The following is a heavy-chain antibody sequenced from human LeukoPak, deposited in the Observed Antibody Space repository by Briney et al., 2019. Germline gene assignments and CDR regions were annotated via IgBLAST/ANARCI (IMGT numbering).Heavy chain of an antibody. V-gene: IGHV3-23*01. CDR1: GFTFSSYA. Sequence: LPGGSLRLSCAASGFTFSSYAMSWVRQAPGKGLEWVSAISGSGGSTYYADSVKGRFTISRDNSKNTLYLQMNSLRAEDTAVYYCAKGPLVVYAIPVDYYMDVWGKGTTVTVSS. J-gene: IGHJ6*03. D-gene: IGHD2-8*02. CDR3: AKGPLVVYAIPVDYYMDV. CDR2: ISGSGGST.